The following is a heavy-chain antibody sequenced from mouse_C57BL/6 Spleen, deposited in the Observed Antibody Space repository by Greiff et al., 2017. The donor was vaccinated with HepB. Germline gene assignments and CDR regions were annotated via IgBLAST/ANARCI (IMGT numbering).Heavy chain of an antibody. CDR1: GYTFTDYY. V-gene: IGHV1-26*01. Sequence: EVKLQQSGPELVKPGASVKISCKASGYTFTDYYMNWVKQSHGKSLEWIGDINPNNGGTSYNQKFKGKATLTVDKSSSTAYMELRSLTSEDSAVYYCARRRIYYGPYYFDYWGQGTTLTVSS. J-gene: IGHJ2*01. D-gene: IGHD1-1*01. CDR3: ARRRIYYGPYYFDY. CDR2: INPNNGGT.